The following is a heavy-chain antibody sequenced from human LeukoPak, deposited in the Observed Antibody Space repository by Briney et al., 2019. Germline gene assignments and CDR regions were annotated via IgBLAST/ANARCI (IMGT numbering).Heavy chain of an antibody. V-gene: IGHV3-74*01. CDR3: VRGYRGKYGFWDY. D-gene: IGHD5-12*01. Sequence: GGSLRLSCAASGFTFTSDWIHWVRQAPGKGLVWVSRINPDGTTTNYADSVKGRFTISRDNAKNTVYLQMNTLRAKDTAFYHCVRGYRGKYGFWDYWGQGTLVTVSS. CDR1: GFTFTSDW. J-gene: IGHJ4*02. CDR2: INPDGTTT.